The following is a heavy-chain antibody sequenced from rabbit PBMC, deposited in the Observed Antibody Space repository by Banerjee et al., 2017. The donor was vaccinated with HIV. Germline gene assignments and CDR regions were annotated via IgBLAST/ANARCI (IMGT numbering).Heavy chain of an antibody. D-gene: IGHD6-1*01. CDR1: GFSFSSGYY. CDR3: ARDLAYAADIGYAYALSL. J-gene: IGHJ4*01. V-gene: IGHV1S47*01. Sequence: QEQLVESGGGLVQPEGSLTLTCTGSGFSFSSGYYMCWVRQDPGKGLEWIGCIYSGSGGTYYASWVNGRFTISRSSSLNTVTLQMTSLTAADTATYFCARDLAYAADIGYAYALSLWGPGTLVTVS. CDR2: IYSGSGGT.